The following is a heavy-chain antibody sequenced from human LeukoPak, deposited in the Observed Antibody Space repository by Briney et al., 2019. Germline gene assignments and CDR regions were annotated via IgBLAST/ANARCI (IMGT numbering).Heavy chain of an antibody. J-gene: IGHJ4*02. CDR2: GHYSGNT. CDR3: AKWASDNRAFDL. CDR1: GTSITSYY. D-gene: IGHD2-8*01. Sequence: SETLSLTCTVSGTSITSYYWNWIRQAPGQGPEWIGYGHYSGNTKYNPPLKSRVTISVDTSKNQFSLRLSSVTAADTAVYFCAKWASDNRAFDLWGQGTLV. V-gene: IGHV4-59*08.